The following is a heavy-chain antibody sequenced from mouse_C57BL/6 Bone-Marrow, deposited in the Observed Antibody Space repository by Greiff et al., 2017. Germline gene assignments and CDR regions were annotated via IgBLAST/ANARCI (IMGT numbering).Heavy chain of an antibody. CDR1: GYTFTSYD. CDR3: APHYYGTPAWFAY. D-gene: IGHD1-1*01. J-gene: IGHJ3*01. Sequence: QVQLQQSGPELVKPGASVKLSCKASGYTFTSYDINWVKQRPGQGLEWIGWIYPRDGSTKYKEKFKGKATLTVDTSSSTAYMELHSLTSEDSAVYFCAPHYYGTPAWFAYWGQGTLVTVSA. CDR2: IYPRDGST. V-gene: IGHV1-85*01.